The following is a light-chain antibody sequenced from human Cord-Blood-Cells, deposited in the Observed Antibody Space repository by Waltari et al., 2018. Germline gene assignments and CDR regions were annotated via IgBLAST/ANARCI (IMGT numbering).Light chain of an antibody. CDR2: DVS. Sequence: QSALTQPASVSGSPGQPITISCTGTSSDVGGYNYVFWYQQHPGKAPKLMIYDVSKRPSGVSNRFSGSKSGNTASLTISGLQAEDEADYYCSSYTSSSTYVFGTGTKVTVL. CDR3: SSYTSSSTYV. CDR1: SSDVGGYNY. V-gene: IGLV2-14*01. J-gene: IGLJ1*01.